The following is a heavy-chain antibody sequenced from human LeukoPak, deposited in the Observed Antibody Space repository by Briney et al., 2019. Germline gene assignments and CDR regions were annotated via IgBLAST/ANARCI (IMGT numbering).Heavy chain of an antibody. D-gene: IGHD6-13*01. Sequence: SVKVSCKASGGTFSSYAISWVRQAPGQGLEWMGRIIPILGIANYAQKFQGRVTITADKSTSTAYMELSSLRSEDTAVYYCAARDGIAAAGTGVDYWGQGTLVTVSS. V-gene: IGHV1-69*04. CDR3: AARDGIAAAGTGVDY. CDR1: GGTFSSYA. CDR2: IIPILGIA. J-gene: IGHJ4*02.